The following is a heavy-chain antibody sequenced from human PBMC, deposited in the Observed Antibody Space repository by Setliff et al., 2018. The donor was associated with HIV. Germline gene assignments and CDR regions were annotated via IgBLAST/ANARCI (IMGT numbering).Heavy chain of an antibody. CDR2: IDTNTGNP. J-gene: IGHJ4*02. V-gene: IGHV7-4-1*02. D-gene: IGHD2-15*01. Sequence: ASVKVSCKASGYTFTNYAMNWLRQAPGQGLEWMGWIDTNTGNPTYAQGFTGRFVFSLDTSVGTAFLQISTLKAEDTAVYYCAKNIAGVCYSGLDYWGQGALVTVSS. CDR1: GYTFTNYA. CDR3: AKNIAGVCYSGLDY.